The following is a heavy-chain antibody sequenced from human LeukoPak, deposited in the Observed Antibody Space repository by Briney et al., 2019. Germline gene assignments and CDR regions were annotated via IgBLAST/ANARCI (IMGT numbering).Heavy chain of an antibody. CDR1: GFTFSSYS. CDR3: ATEGDFWSGYYGNIDY. Sequence: PGGSLRLSCAASGFTFSSYSMNWVRQAPGKGLEWVSSISSGSSYIYYADSVKGRFTISRDNAKNSLSLQMNSLRAEDTAVYYCATEGDFWSGYYGNIDYWGQGTLVTVSS. CDR2: ISSGSSYI. D-gene: IGHD3-3*01. J-gene: IGHJ4*02. V-gene: IGHV3-21*01.